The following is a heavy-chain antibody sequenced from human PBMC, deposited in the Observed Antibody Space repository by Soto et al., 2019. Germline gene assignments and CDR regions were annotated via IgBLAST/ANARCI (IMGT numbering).Heavy chain of an antibody. D-gene: IGHD5-18*01. Sequence: QVQLVQSGAEVKKPESSVKVSCKAPGGTFSTYAISWVRQAPGQGLEWMGGIIPMFGTANYAQRFQDRVTLTADESTNTVYMELSSLRSEDTAVYFCASGIQLWLRRINNGYSGWGQGTLVTVS. J-gene: IGHJ4*02. V-gene: IGHV1-69*12. CDR3: ASGIQLWLRRINNGYSG. CDR2: IIPMFGTA. CDR1: GGTFSTYA.